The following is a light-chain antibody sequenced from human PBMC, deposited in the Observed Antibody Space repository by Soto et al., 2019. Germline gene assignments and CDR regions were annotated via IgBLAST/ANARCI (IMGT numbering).Light chain of an antibody. Sequence: QSALTQPASVSGSPGQSITISCTGTSSDVGGYNYVSWYQQHPGKAPKLMIYDVSNRPSGVSNRFSGSKSGNTASRTISGLQAEDEADYYCSSDTSSSTPYVVFGGGTKLTVL. J-gene: IGLJ2*01. CDR1: SSDVGGYNY. V-gene: IGLV2-14*01. CDR3: SSDTSSSTPYVV. CDR2: DVS.